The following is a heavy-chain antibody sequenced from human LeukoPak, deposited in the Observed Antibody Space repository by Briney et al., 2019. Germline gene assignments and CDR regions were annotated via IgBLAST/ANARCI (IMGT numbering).Heavy chain of an antibody. V-gene: IGHV3-48*03. CDR2: ISSRGSII. J-gene: IGHJ2*01. CDR3: ARYWYFDL. Sequence: PGGSLRLSCAASGFTFSSYEMNWVRQAPGKGLEWVSYISSRGSIIYYADSVKGRFTISRDNAKNSLYLQMNSLRAEDTAVYYCARYWYFDLWGRGTLVTVSS. CDR1: GFTFSSYE.